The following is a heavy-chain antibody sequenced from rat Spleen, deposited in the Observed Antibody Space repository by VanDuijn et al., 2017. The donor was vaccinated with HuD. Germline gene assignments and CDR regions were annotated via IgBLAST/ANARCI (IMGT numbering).Heavy chain of an antibody. D-gene: IGHD1-9*01. J-gene: IGHJ2*01. V-gene: IGHV5-29*01. Sequence: EVQLVESGGGLVQPGRSLKLSCAASGFTFSDYGVAWVRQAPTTGLEWVATISYGDSSCHSCTYYRDSVKGRFTISRDNAKSTLSLQMDSLRSEDTATYYCARRHYGYTDYFDYWGQGVMVTVSS. CDR2: ISYGDSSCHSCT. CDR3: ARRHYGYTDYFDY. CDR1: GFTFSDYG.